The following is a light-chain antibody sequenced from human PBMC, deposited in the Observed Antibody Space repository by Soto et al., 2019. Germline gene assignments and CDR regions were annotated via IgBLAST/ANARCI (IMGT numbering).Light chain of an antibody. CDR2: EVN. CDR3: SSHSSSRTDYV. V-gene: IGLV2-14*01. CDR1: TSDIGSAKY. J-gene: IGLJ1*01. Sequence: QSALAQPASVSGSPGQSITISCTGSTSDIGSAKYVSWYQQHPGKAPKVMIYEVNNRPSGVSNRFSGSKSGNTASLTISGLQAEDEADYYCSSHSSSRTDYVFGTGTKVTVL.